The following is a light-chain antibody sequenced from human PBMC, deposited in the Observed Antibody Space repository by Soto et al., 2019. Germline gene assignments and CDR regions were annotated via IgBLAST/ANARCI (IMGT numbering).Light chain of an antibody. Sequence: QSVLTQPPSVSGAPGQRVTISCTGSSSNIGAGYDVHWYQQLLGTAPKLLIYGNSNRPSGVPDRFSGSKSGTSASLAITGLQAEDEADYYCQSYDSSLSAVVLGGGTKLTVL. V-gene: IGLV1-40*01. CDR1: SSNIGAGYD. J-gene: IGLJ2*01. CDR3: QSYDSSLSAVV. CDR2: GNS.